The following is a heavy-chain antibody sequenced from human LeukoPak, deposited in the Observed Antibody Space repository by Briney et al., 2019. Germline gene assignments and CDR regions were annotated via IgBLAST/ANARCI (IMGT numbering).Heavy chain of an antibody. Sequence: SGTLSLTCTVSGGSISSSSYYWGWIRQPPGKGLEWIGSIYYSGSTYYNPSLKSRVTISVDTSKNQFSLKLSSVTAADTAVYYCARSDIVATIPFDYWGQGTLVTVSS. CDR2: IYYSGST. V-gene: IGHV4-39*01. J-gene: IGHJ4*02. CDR1: GGSISSSSYY. CDR3: ARSDIVATIPFDY. D-gene: IGHD5-12*01.